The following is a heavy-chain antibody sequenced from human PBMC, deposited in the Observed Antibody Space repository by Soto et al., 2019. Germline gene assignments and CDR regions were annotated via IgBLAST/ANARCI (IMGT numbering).Heavy chain of an antibody. CDR1: GCSISSSGYN. V-gene: IGHV4-39*01. CDR3: ASQVYYGSGRYYFDY. D-gene: IGHD3-10*01. J-gene: IGHJ4*02. CDR2: IHYSTTT. Sequence: SETLSLTCIVSGCSISSSGYNWGWIRQPPGKGLEWIGSIHYSTTTYYDPSLKSRVTISVDTSKNQFPLRLSSVTAADTAVYYFASQVYYGSGRYYFDYGAEGPLVTVLL.